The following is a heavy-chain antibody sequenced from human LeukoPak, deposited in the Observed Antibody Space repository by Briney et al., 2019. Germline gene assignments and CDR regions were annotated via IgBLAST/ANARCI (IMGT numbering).Heavy chain of an antibody. CDR3: AKASSSSRFYYMDV. J-gene: IGHJ6*03. CDR1: GFTFDDYA. Sequence: PGGSLRLSCAASGFTFDDYAMHWVRQAPGKGLGWVSGISWNSGSIGYADSVKGRFTISRDNAKNSLYLQMNSLRAEDMALYYCAKASSSSRFYYMDVWGKGTTVTVSS. V-gene: IGHV3-9*03. D-gene: IGHD6-13*01. CDR2: ISWNSGSI.